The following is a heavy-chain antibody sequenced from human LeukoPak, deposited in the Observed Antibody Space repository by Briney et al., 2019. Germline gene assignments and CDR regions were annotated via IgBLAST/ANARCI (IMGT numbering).Heavy chain of an antibody. V-gene: IGHV4-34*01. CDR2: INHSGGT. CDR1: GGSFSGYY. Sequence: SETLSLTCAVYGGSFSGYYWSWIRQPPGKGLEWIGEINHSGGTNYNPSLKSRVTISVDTSKNQFSLKLSSVTAADTAVYYCARGQYSGSYYSRPSFDYWGQGTLVTVSS. J-gene: IGHJ4*02. CDR3: ARGQYSGSYYSRPSFDY. D-gene: IGHD1-26*01.